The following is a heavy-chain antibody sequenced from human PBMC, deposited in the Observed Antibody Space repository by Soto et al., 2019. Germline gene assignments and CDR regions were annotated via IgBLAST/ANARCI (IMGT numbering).Heavy chain of an antibody. CDR2: ISCDGSNK. V-gene: IGHV3-30*18. CDR1: GFTFSSYG. CDR3: AKDFRDIVLVPAARYYHYGMDV. D-gene: IGHD2-2*01. J-gene: IGHJ6*02. Sequence: GGSLRLSCAASGFTFSSYGMHWVRQAPGKGLEWVAVISCDGSNKYYADSVKGRFTISRDNSKNTLYLQMNSLRAEDTAVYYCAKDFRDIVLVPAARYYHYGMDVWGQGTTVTVSS.